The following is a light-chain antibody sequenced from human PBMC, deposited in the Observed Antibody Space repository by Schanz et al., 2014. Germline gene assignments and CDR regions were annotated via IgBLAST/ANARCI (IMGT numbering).Light chain of an antibody. J-gene: IGKJ5*01. V-gene: IGKV3-20*01. Sequence: EIVLTQSPGTLSLSPGERATLSCRASQSVSSSYLTWYQQKPGQAPRLLIYGATSRATGIPDRFRGSGSGTDFTLTISKLEPEDFAVYYCQHYGSSNPVTFGQGTRLEIK. CDR2: GAT. CDR3: QHYGSSNPVT. CDR1: QSVSSSY.